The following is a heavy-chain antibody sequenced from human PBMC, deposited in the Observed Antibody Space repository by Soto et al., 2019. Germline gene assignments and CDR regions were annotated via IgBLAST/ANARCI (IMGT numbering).Heavy chain of an antibody. CDR1: GFIFSSYA. CDR2: ISGSGGST. Sequence: LRVSCAASGFIFSSYAMSWGRQAPGKGQEWVSAISGSGGSTYYADSVKGRFTISRDNSKNTLYLQTNSLRGEYTSFFYFVIGRLASYFDYWCKGTQVTGSS. D-gene: IGHD3-10*01. V-gene: IGHV3-23*01. CDR3: VIGRLASYFDY. J-gene: IGHJ4*02.